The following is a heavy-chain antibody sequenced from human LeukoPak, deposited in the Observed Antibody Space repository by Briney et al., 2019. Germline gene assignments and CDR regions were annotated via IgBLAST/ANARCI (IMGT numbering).Heavy chain of an antibody. CDR1: GFNFRSYW. D-gene: IGHD3-10*01. Sequence: AGGSLRLSCVVSGFNFRSYWMSWVRQAPGKGLEWVSYISSSGSTIYYADSVKGRFTISRDNAKNSLYLQMNSLRAEDTAVYYCARDPDYYGSGSSPAEYMDVWGKGTTVTISS. CDR3: ARDPDYYGSGSSPAEYMDV. V-gene: IGHV3-48*03. CDR2: ISSSGSTI. J-gene: IGHJ6*03.